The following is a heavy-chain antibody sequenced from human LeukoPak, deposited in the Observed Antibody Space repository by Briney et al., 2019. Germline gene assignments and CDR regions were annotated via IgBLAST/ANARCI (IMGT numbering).Heavy chain of an antibody. CDR2: IYSGDNT. CDR3: ARALYYYYGMDV. J-gene: IGHJ6*02. CDR1: GFTFSDYY. V-gene: IGHV3-53*01. Sequence: PGGSLRLSCAASGFTFSDYYMSWVRQAPGKGLEWVSVIYSGDNTYYADSVKGRFTVSRDNSRNTLYLQMNSLRAEDTAVYYCARALYYYYGMDVWGQGTTVTVSS.